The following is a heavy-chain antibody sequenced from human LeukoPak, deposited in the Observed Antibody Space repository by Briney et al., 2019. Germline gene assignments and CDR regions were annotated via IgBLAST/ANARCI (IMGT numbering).Heavy chain of an antibody. CDR3: AKAGSHYVGDAFDI. D-gene: IGHD4-17*01. CDR1: GLTFSSYA. V-gene: IGHV3-23*01. CDR2: ISSSGGST. Sequence: QTGGSLRLSCAASGLTFSSYAMSWVRQAPGKGLEWVSGISSSGGSTYYADSVKGRFTISRDNSKNTLYLQMNSLRAEDTAVYYCAKAGSHYVGDAFDIWGQGTMVTVSS. J-gene: IGHJ3*02.